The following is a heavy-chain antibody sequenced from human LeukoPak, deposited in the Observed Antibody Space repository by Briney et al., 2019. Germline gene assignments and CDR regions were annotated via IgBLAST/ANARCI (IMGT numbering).Heavy chain of an antibody. CDR3: SRVASGNYFDY. CDR2: ISGSGGST. D-gene: IGHD2-21*01. V-gene: IGHV3-23*01. Sequence: GGSLRLSCAASGLTFSSYAMSWVRQAPGKGLEWVSAISGSGGSTYYADSVKGRFTISRDNSKNTLYLQMNSLRAEDTAVYYCSRVASGNYFDYWGQGTLVTVSS. J-gene: IGHJ4*02. CDR1: GLTFSSYA.